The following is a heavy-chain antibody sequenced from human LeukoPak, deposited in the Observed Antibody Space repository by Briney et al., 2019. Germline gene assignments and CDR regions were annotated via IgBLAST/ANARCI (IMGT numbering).Heavy chain of an antibody. CDR2: ISSGSHHK. Sequence: GGSLRLSCAGSGFTFSRFSMIWVRQAPGKGLEWVASISSGSHHKYHADSLKGRFTISRDNDKNSLLLQMNSLRAEDTALYYCATRLTADSYEASDIWGQGTMVTVSS. J-gene: IGHJ3*02. CDR1: GFTFSRFS. D-gene: IGHD6-13*01. CDR3: ATRLTADSYEASDI. V-gene: IGHV3-21*06.